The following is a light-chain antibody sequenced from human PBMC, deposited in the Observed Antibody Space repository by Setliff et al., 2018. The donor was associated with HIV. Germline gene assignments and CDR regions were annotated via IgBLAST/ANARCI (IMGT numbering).Light chain of an antibody. Sequence: QSVLAQPASVSGSPRQSITISCTGTSSDVGGYNSVSWYQQHPGKAPKVIIYEVTDRPSGVSDRFSGSKSGNTASLTISGLQAEDEADYYCSSYTSRNSYVFGTGTKVTVL. CDR3: SSYTSRNSYV. CDR1: SSDVGGYNS. V-gene: IGLV2-14*01. J-gene: IGLJ1*01. CDR2: EVT.